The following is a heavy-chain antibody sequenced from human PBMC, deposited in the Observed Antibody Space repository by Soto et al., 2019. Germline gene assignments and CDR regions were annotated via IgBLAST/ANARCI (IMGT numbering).Heavy chain of an antibody. V-gene: IGHV4-38-2*02. J-gene: IGHJ4*01. CDR2: VYHNGIM. Sequence: KTSETLSLTCSVSGYSIRSGYYWGWVRQAPGKGLGWLGSVYHNGIMFHNPSFQSRVTISVDTSKNQFSLNLRSVTAADTAVYYCAALWFGELAFNYWGQGILVTVSS. CDR3: AALWFGELAFNY. D-gene: IGHD3-10*01. CDR1: GYSIRSGYY.